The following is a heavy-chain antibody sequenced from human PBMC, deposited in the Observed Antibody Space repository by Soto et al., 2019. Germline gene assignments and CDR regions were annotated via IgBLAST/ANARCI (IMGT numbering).Heavy chain of an antibody. Sequence: EVQLLESGGGLVQPGGSLRLSCATSGFTLSNYAISWVRQSPGKGLEWVSSISASGDSTYYPESVKGRFTVSRDNSKNTLYLQIDSLRAEDTAVYYCTKGGSLTGYFTYDYWGQGALVTVSS. D-gene: IGHD3-9*01. CDR2: ISASGDST. J-gene: IGHJ4*02. CDR1: GFTLSNYA. V-gene: IGHV3-23*01. CDR3: TKGGSLTGYFTYDY.